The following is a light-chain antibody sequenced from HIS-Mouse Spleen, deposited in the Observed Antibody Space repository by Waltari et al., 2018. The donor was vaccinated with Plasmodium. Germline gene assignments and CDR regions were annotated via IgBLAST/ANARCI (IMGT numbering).Light chain of an antibody. J-gene: IGLJ3*02. Sequence: QSALTQPASVSGSPGQSITISCTGTSRDDGSYNLVPWYQQHPGKAPKLMIYEGSKRPSGVSNRFSGSKSGNTASLTISGLQAEDEADYYCCSYAGSSTFVFGGGTKLTVL. V-gene: IGLV2-23*03. CDR1: SRDDGSYNL. CDR3: CSYAGSSTFV. CDR2: EGS.